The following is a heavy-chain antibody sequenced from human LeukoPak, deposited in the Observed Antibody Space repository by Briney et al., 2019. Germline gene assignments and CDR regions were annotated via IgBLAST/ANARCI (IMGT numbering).Heavy chain of an antibody. CDR3: ARPNCGGTYGMDV. CDR1: GFTFSSYS. J-gene: IGHJ6*02. D-gene: IGHD2-21*01. CDR2: ISSSSTTI. V-gene: IGHV3-48*02. Sequence: GGSLILSCAASGFTFSSYSMIWVRQAPGKGLEWVSYISSSSTTIHYADSVKGRFTISRDNAKNSLYLQMDSLRDEDTAVYYCARPNCGGTYGMDVWGQGTTVTVSS.